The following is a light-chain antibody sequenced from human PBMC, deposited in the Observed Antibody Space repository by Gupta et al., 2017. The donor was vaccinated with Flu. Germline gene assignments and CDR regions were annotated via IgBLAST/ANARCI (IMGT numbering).Light chain of an antibody. CDR3: LQHNNYPLT. CDR2: AAS. Sequence: GDRVTITCRAIQGIRNDLGWYQQKPGKAPRPLIYAASSLQSGVPSRFSGGGSGTDFTLTISSLQPEDFATYYCLQHNNYPLTFGQGTRLEIK. CDR1: QGIRND. V-gene: IGKV1-17*01. J-gene: IGKJ5*01.